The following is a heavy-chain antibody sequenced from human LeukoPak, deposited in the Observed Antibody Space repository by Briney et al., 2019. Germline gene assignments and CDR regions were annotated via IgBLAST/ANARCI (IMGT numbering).Heavy chain of an antibody. D-gene: IGHD3-10*01. V-gene: IGHV4-39*07. CDR1: GGSISSYY. J-gene: IGHJ3*02. CDR2: IYYSGST. CDR3: ASMRSSGAFDI. Sequence: PSETLSLTCTVSGGSISSYYWSWIRQPPGKGLEWIGSIYYSGSTYYNPSLKSRVTISVDTSKNQFSLKLSSVTAADTAVYYCASMRSSGAFDIWGQGTMVTVSS.